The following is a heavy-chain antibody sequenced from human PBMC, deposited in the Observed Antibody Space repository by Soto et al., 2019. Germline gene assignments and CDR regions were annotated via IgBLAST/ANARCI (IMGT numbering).Heavy chain of an antibody. D-gene: IGHD3-10*01. CDR1: GFTFSSYA. V-gene: IGHV3-23*01. J-gene: IGHJ4*02. Sequence: PGGSLRLSCAASGFTFSSYAMSWVRQAPGKGLEWVSAISGSGGSTYYADSVKGRFTISRDNSKNTLYLQMNSLRAEDTAVYYCAKDWEDWGSGSYYSSFDYWGQGTLVTVSS. CDR2: ISGSGGST. CDR3: AKDWEDWGSGSYYSSFDY.